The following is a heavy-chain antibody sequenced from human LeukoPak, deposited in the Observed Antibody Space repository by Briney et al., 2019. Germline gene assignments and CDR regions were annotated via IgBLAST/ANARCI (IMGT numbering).Heavy chain of an antibody. CDR3: AKASVAIPQYCNS. V-gene: IGHV3-23*01. J-gene: IGHJ5*02. Sequence: GGSLRLSCEASGFTFGNYAMNWVRQAPGKGLEWVSTISGTGSSTYYADSAKGRFTISRDNSKDTLFLQLDSLTAADTAMYFCAKASVAIPQYCNSWGQGTLVTVSS. CDR2: ISGTGSST. CDR1: GFTFGNYA. D-gene: IGHD2-2*02.